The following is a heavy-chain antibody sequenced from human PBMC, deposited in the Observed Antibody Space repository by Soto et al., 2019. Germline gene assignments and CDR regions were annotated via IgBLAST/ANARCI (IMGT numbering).Heavy chain of an antibody. CDR2: IYYSGST. J-gene: IGHJ4*02. CDR3: ARGNWNLGGDY. CDR1: GGSISSYY. Sequence: SETLSLTCTVSGGSISSYYWSWIRQPPGKGLEWIGYIYYSGSTNYNPSLKSRVTISVDTSKNQFSLKLSSVTAADTAVYYCARGNWNLGGDYWGQGTLVTVSS. V-gene: IGHV4-59*01. D-gene: IGHD1-1*01.